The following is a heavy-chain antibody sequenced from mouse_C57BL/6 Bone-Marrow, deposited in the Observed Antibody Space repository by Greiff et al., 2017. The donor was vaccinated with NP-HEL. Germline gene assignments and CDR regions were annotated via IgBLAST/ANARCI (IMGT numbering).Heavy chain of an antibody. Sequence: QVQLQQPGAELVKPGASVKMSCKASGYTFTSYWITWVKPRPGQGLEWIGDIYPGSGSTNYNEKFKSKATLTVDTSSSTAYMQLSSLTSEDSAVYYCALYYDYDGRLWGQGTTLTVSS. CDR3: ALYYDYDGRL. D-gene: IGHD2-4*01. V-gene: IGHV1-55*01. J-gene: IGHJ2*01. CDR2: IYPGSGST. CDR1: GYTFTSYW.